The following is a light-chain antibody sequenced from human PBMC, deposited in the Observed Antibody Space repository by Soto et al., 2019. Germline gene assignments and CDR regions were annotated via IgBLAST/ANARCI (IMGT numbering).Light chain of an antibody. CDR3: QQSYITPRT. J-gene: IGKJ1*01. CDR1: QSISSY. V-gene: IGKV1-39*01. Sequence: DIQMTQSPSSLSASVGDRVTITSRASQSISSYLNWYQQKPGKAPNLLIYAASILESGVQSRFSGSGSGTDFTLTISSLQPEDFATYFCQQSYITPRTFGQGTRMEIK. CDR2: AAS.